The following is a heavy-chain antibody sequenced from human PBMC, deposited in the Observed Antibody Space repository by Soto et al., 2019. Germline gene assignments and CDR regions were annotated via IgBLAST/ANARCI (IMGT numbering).Heavy chain of an antibody. D-gene: IGHD6-19*01. CDR1: GFSLTTSEVG. CDR3: ARSSDWSYFFDY. CDR2: IYWDDDK. Sequence: QITLTESGPTLVKPTQSLTLTCTISGFSLTTSEVGVGWIRQPPGKAMEWLALIYWDDDKRFSPSLRNRLTITKDTSRNQVVLTMTNMDPVDTGTYYCARSSDWSYFFDYWGQGTLVTVSS. J-gene: IGHJ4*02. V-gene: IGHV2-5*02.